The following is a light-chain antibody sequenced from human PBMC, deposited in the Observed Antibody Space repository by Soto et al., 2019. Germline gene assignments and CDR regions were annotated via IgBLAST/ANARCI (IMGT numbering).Light chain of an antibody. Sequence: EIVLTQSPGTLSLSPRERATLSCRASQSVSSSYLDWYQHKPGQAPRLLIYGASSRAPGIPDRFSGSGSATDFTLTISRLEPEDLAVYYCQQYAASPRTFGQGTQVEVK. J-gene: IGKJ1*01. CDR3: QQYAASPRT. CDR1: QSVSSSY. CDR2: GAS. V-gene: IGKV3-20*01.